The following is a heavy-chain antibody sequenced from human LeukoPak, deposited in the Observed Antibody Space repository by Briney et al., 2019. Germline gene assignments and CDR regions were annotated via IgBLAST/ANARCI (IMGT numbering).Heavy chain of an antibody. CDR1: GFTVSSNY. CDR3: ATLIRGF. J-gene: IGHJ4*02. CDR2: IKQDGSEK. Sequence: GGSLRLSCAASGFTVSSNYMSWVRQAPGKGLEWVANIKQDGSEKYYVDSVKGRFTISRDNAKNSLYLQMNSLRAEDTAVYYCATLIRGFWGQGTLVTVSS. D-gene: IGHD3-10*01. V-gene: IGHV3-7*05.